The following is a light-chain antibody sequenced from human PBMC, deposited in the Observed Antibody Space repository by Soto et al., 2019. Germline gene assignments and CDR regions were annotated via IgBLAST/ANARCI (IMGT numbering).Light chain of an antibody. V-gene: IGLV2-14*01. Sequence: QSALTQPASVSGSPGQSITISCTGTSSDVGGYNYVCWYQQHPGKAPKLMIYDVSNRPSGVSDRFSVSKSGNTVSLTISGLQAEDEADYYCSSYTSSSTYVFGTGTQLTVL. CDR3: SSYTSSSTYV. CDR2: DVS. CDR1: SSDVGGYNY. J-gene: IGLJ1*01.